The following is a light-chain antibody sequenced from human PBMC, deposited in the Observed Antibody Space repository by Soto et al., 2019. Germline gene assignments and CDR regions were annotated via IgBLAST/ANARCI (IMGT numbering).Light chain of an antibody. V-gene: IGLV2-8*01. CDR1: SSDIGNYNY. J-gene: IGLJ2*01. Sequence: QSALTQPPSASGSPGQSVTISCTGTSSDIGNYNYVSWYQQHPGKAPKHLIYEVTRRPSGVPDRFSGSKSGNTASLTVSGRQADDEADSFCSSYAGNPVLFGAGTKLTVL. CDR3: SSYAGNPVL. CDR2: EVT.